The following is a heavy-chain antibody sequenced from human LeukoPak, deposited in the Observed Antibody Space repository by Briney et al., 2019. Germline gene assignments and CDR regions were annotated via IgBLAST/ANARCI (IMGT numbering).Heavy chain of an antibody. Sequence: SETLSLTCTVSGGSISSTSYYWGWIRRPPGKGLEWIVSIFYSGSTYYNPSLQSRVTISVDTSKNQFSLRLSSVTAADTAVYYCARGRNLEWSDYWGQGTLVTVSS. CDR1: GGSISSTSYY. CDR3: ARGRNLEWSDY. D-gene: IGHD3-3*01. V-gene: IGHV4-39*07. CDR2: IFYSGST. J-gene: IGHJ4*02.